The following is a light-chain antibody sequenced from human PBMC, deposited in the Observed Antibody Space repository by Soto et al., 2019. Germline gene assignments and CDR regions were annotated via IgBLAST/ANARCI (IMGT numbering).Light chain of an antibody. Sequence: DLQLTQSPSAMSASVGDRVTITCRASQGIISSFAWFQQNPGKVPTRLVYSASSLESGVPSRFSGSGSGTDFTLKISSLQPEDVATYYCLHDDSYPPTFGGGTRVEIK. CDR1: QGIISS. J-gene: IGKJ4*01. CDR2: SAS. V-gene: IGKV1-17*03. CDR3: LHDDSYPPT.